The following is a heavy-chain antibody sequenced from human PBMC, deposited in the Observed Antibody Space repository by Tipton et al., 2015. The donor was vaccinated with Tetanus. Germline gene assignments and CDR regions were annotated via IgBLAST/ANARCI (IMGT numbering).Heavy chain of an antibody. CDR3: ARDQGGGRAVRLNWFDP. D-gene: IGHD3-16*01. CDR1: GGSISSGGFF. J-gene: IGHJ5*02. CDR2: VYYSGST. V-gene: IGHV4-31*03. Sequence: TLSLTCTVSGGSISSGGFFWNWIRQFPGKGLEWIGYVYYSGSTFYNPSLKSRVTISADTSKNQFSLNLTSVTAADTAVYYCARDQGGGRAVRLNWFDPWGHGTLVTVSS.